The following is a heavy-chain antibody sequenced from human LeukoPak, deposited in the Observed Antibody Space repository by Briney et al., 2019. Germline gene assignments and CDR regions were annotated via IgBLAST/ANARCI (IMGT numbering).Heavy chain of an antibody. Sequence: SETLSLTCTVSGGSISSSSYYWGWIRQPPGKGLEWIGEINHSGSTNYNPSLKSRVTISVDTSKNQFSLKLSSVTAADTAVYYCARGIGGIAVAGYWGQGTLVTVSS. CDR3: ARGIGGIAVAGY. J-gene: IGHJ4*02. CDR2: INHSGST. V-gene: IGHV4-39*07. D-gene: IGHD6-19*01. CDR1: GGSISSSSYY.